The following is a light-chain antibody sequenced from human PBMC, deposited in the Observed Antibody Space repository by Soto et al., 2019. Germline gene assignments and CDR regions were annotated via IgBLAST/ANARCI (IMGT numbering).Light chain of an antibody. J-gene: IGKJ1*01. CDR3: QQYHYWWS. Sequence: DIVLPQSRSPLSVFAAARISRSFRASQSVSGHLAWYQQKPGQAPRLIISGAATRATGIPARFSGSGSGTEFTLTISGLQSEYFAVYYCQQYHYWWSFGQGTKVDSK. CDR2: GAA. CDR1: QSVSGH. V-gene: IGKV3-15*01.